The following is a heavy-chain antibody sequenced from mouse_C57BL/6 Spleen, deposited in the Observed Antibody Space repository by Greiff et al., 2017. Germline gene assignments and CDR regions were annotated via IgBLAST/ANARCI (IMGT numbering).Heavy chain of an antibody. CDR2: IRNKANGYTT. D-gene: IGHD2-2*01. CDR3: ARPNFYYGYDEGAMDY. J-gene: IGHJ4*01. V-gene: IGHV7-3*01. CDR1: GFTFTDYY. Sequence: EVKLMESGGGLVQPGGSLSLSCAASGFTFTDYYMSWVRQPPGKALEWLGFIRNKANGYTTEYSASVKGRFTISRDNSQSILYLQVNALRAEDRATYYCARPNFYYGYDEGAMDYWGQGTSVTVSS.